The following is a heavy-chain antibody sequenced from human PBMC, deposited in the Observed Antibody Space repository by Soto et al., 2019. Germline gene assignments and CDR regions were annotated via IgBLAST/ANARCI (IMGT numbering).Heavy chain of an antibody. CDR2: IYSGGST. Sequence: GGSLRLSCAASGFTVSSNYMSWVRQAPGKGLEWVSVIYSGGSTYYADSVKGRFTISRDNSKNTLYLQMNSLRAEDTAVYYCARGYEDYYDSSDWGQGTLVTVSS. D-gene: IGHD3-22*01. CDR3: ARGYEDYYDSSD. V-gene: IGHV3-53*01. J-gene: IGHJ4*02. CDR1: GFTVSSNY.